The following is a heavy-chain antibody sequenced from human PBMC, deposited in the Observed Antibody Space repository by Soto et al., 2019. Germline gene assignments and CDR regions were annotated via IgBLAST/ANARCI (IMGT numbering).Heavy chain of an antibody. J-gene: IGHJ3*01. D-gene: IGHD6-19*01. CDR2: ISYDGSNK. V-gene: IGHV3-33*05. CDR1: GFTFSGHA. CDR3: ARDGQSLPPYAFDV. Sequence: QVQVVESGGGVVQPGRSLRLSCTASGFTFSGHAMHWVRQPPGKRLEWGAQISYDGSNKYYADSVKGRFTISRDNYNNTPYVQIDRLGVVDPDVYYGARDGQSLPPYAFDVWGQGTSVTV.